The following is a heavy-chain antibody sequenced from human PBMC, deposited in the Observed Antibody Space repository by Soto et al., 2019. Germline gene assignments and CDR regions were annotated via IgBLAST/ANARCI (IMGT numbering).Heavy chain of an antibody. CDR3: TTDDPINRN. J-gene: IGHJ4*02. V-gene: IGHV3-15*01. CDR1: GFTFSNAW. Sequence: GGSLRLSCAASGFTFSNAWMSWVRQAPGKGLEWVGRIKSKVDSATTDYAAPVKGRFSISRDDSRSTLYPQMNSLKIEDTAVYYCTTDDPINRNWGQGTLVTVSS. CDR2: IKSKVDSATT.